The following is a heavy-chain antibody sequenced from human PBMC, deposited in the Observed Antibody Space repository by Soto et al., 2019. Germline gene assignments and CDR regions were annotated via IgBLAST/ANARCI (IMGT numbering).Heavy chain of an antibody. CDR3: ARDRNYYTSGGPYYMDV. CDR2: ISKSSSTI. V-gene: IGHV3-11*01. Sequence: ESGGGLVKPGGSLRLSCVASGLTFGDYYMSWIRQAPGKGLEWVSYISKSSSTIYYADSVKGRFTISRDNAKKSMYLKMNSLRVEDTAVYYCARDRNYYTSGGPYYMDVWGKGTTVTVSS. D-gene: IGHD3-10*01. CDR1: GLTFGDYY. J-gene: IGHJ6*03.